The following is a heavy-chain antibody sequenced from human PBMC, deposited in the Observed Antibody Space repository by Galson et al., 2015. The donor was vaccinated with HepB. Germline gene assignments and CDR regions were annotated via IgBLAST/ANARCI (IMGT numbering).Heavy chain of an antibody. Sequence: SVKVSCKASGYTFTGYYLHWVRQAPGQGLEWMGRINPNSGGTNYAQKFQGRVTMTRDTSITTVYMELSRLTSDDTAVYYCARVGYSSGWYGGALDPWGQGTLVTVSS. CDR1: GYTFTGYY. J-gene: IGHJ5*02. V-gene: IGHV1-2*06. D-gene: IGHD6-19*01. CDR3: ARVGYSSGWYGGALDP. CDR2: INPNSGGT.